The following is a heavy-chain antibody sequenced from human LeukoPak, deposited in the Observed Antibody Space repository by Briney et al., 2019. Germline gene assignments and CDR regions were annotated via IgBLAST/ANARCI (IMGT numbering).Heavy chain of an antibody. Sequence: GGSLRLSCAAYGFTFSSYVIQWVGQAPGKGREGGATISYDRATKHYAASVTGPFTISRDNSKSTVSLQMDSLRSEDTAVYYCATDRSGGPFDNWGQGTLVAVSS. CDR1: GFTFSSYV. J-gene: IGHJ4*02. CDR2: ISYDRATK. V-gene: IGHV3-30*04. CDR3: ATDRSGGPFDN. D-gene: IGHD3-16*01.